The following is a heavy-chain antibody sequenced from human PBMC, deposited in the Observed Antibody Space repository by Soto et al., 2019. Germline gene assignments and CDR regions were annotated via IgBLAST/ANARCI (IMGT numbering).Heavy chain of an antibody. Sequence: QVQLQQWGAGLLKPSETLSLTCAVYGGSFSGYYWSWIRQPPGKGLEWIGEINHSGSTNYNPYLKSRVTISVDTSKKQFSLKLSSVTAADTAVYYCARGRRHGDYLNWFDPWGQGTLVTVSS. CDR3: ARGRRHGDYLNWFDP. V-gene: IGHV4-34*01. D-gene: IGHD4-17*01. J-gene: IGHJ5*02. CDR2: INHSGST. CDR1: GGSFSGYY.